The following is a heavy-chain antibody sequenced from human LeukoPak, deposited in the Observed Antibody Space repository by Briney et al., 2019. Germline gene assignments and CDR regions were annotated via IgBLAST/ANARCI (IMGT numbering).Heavy chain of an antibody. CDR2: IRSKPDGGTA. CDR3: ARHGSGFNY. Sequence: PGGSLRLSCATSGFTFINAWMSWVRQAPGKGLEWVGRIRSKPDGGTADYAAPVKGRFTISRDNAKNSLYLQTNSLRDEDTAVYYCARHGSGFNYWGRGALVTVSS. D-gene: IGHD3-10*01. J-gene: IGHJ4*02. V-gene: IGHV3-15*01. CDR1: GFTFINAW.